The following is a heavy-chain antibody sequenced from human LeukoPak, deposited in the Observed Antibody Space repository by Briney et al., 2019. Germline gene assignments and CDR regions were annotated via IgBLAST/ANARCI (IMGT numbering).Heavy chain of an antibody. Sequence: PGGSLRLSCAASGFPFHNYWMTWVRQAPGKGLEWVANINQDENEKYYLDSVKGRFTISRDSAETSLFLQMTSLRVEDTAIYYCARGLYGSGRRSLMAHWGPGTLVAVSS. J-gene: IGHJ4*02. CDR3: ARGLYGSGRRSLMAH. V-gene: IGHV3-7*01. CDR1: GFPFHNYW. CDR2: INQDENEK. D-gene: IGHD3-10*01.